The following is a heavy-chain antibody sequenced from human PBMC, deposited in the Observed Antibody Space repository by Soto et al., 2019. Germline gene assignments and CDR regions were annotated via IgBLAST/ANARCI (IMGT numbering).Heavy chain of an antibody. CDR3: VGDQYCSSFSCLESFDI. J-gene: IGHJ3*02. CDR2: ISTDSDRA. V-gene: IGHV1-18*01. CDR1: GYAFNKHG. D-gene: IGHD2-2*01. Sequence: QIQLVQSGAEVKKAGASVKVSCKASGYAFNKHGISWVRQAPGQGLEWMGGISTDSDRADYAQKFQGRLTMTTDMSTTTAYMDLRSLRYDDTAIYFGVGDQYCSSFSCLESFDIWGQGTMVSVSS.